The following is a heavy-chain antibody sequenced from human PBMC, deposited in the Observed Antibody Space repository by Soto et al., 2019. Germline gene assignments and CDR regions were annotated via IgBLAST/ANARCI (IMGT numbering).Heavy chain of an antibody. CDR3: ARGGQDFWSGPFDY. Sequence: SETLSLTCTVSGGSISNYFCNWIRQPAGKGLEWIGRIDNSGSTNYNPSLKSRITMSADTSRNQFSLKLNSVTTADTAVYYCARGGQDFWSGPFDYWGQGALVTVSS. J-gene: IGHJ4*02. D-gene: IGHD3-3*01. CDR2: IDNSGST. V-gene: IGHV4-4*07. CDR1: GGSISNYF.